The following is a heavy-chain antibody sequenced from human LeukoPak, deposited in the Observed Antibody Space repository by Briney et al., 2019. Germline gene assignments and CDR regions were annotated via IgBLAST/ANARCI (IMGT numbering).Heavy chain of an antibody. J-gene: IGHJ5*02. D-gene: IGHD2-15*01. CDR1: GDSVSSNSAA. CDR2: TYYRSKWYN. Sequence: SQTLSLTCAISGDSVSSNSAAWNWIRQSPSRGLEWLGRTYYRSKWYNDYAVSVESRITINPDISKNQFSLQLNSVTTEDTAVYYWARDVRRVVGAWGQGTLVTVSS. V-gene: IGHV6-1*01. CDR3: ARDVRRVVGA.